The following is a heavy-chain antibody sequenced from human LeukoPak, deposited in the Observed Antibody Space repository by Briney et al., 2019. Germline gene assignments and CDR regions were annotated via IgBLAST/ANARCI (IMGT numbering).Heavy chain of an antibody. V-gene: IGHV3-23*01. J-gene: IGHJ4*02. D-gene: IGHD6-13*01. Sequence: GGSLRLSCAASGFTFSSYAMSWVRQAPGKGLEGVSAISGSGGSTYYADSVKGRFTISRDNSKNTLYLQMNSLRAEDTAVYYCAKDLSSIAAAGTPLDYWGQGTLVTVSS. CDR1: GFTFSSYA. CDR2: ISGSGGST. CDR3: AKDLSSIAAAGTPLDY.